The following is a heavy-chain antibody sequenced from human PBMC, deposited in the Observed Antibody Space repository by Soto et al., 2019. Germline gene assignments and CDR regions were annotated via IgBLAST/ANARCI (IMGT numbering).Heavy chain of an antibody. CDR3: AKKGDDYDFWSGTNWFDP. J-gene: IGHJ5*02. CDR2: ISGSGGST. D-gene: IGHD3-3*01. CDR1: GFTFSSYA. V-gene: IGHV3-23*01. Sequence: GGSLRLSCAASGFTFSSYAMSWVRQAPGKGLEWVSAISGSGGSTYYADSVKGRFTISRDNSKNTLYLQMNSLRAEDTAVYYSAKKGDDYDFWSGTNWFDPWGQGTLVTVSS.